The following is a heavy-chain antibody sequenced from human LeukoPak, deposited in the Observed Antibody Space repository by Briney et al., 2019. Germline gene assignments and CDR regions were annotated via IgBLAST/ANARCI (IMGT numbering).Heavy chain of an antibody. CDR3: ARERSSSYYMDV. J-gene: IGHJ6*03. V-gene: IGHV4-59*11. Sequence: SETLSLTCTVSGGSISSHYWSWIRQPPGKGLEWIGYIYYSGSTNYNPPLKSRVTISVDTSKNQFSLKLSSVTAADTAVYYCARERSSSYYMDVWGKGTTVTVSS. D-gene: IGHD6-6*01. CDR2: IYYSGST. CDR1: GGSISSHY.